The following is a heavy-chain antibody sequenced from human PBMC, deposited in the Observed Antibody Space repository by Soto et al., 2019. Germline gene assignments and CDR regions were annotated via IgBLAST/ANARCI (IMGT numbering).Heavy chain of an antibody. J-gene: IGHJ4*02. CDR1: GYTFTGYY. D-gene: IGHD5-18*01. CDR2: INPNSGGT. Sequence: ASVKVSCKASGYTFTGYYMHWVRQAPGQGLEWMGWINPNSGGTNYAQKFQGWVTMTRDTSISTAYMELSRLRSDDTAVYYCARDSGIQLWFLDYWGQGTLVTVSS. CDR3: ARDSGIQLWFLDY. V-gene: IGHV1-2*04.